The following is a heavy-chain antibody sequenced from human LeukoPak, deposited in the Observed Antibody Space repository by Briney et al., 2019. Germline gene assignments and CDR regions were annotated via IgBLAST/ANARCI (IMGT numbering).Heavy chain of an antibody. J-gene: IGHJ3*02. CDR1: GYTFTSYY. D-gene: IGHD6-25*01. CDR3: ARYGFSSVWQGGWHAFDI. Sequence: ASVKVSCKASGYTFTSYYLHWVRQAPGQGLEWMGIIHPTIGDTTYAQKFQGRVTMTRDMSTGTVYMDLSSLRSEDTAVYYCARYGFSSVWQGGWHAFDIWGQGTTVTVSS. CDR2: IHPTIGDT. V-gene: IGHV1-46*01.